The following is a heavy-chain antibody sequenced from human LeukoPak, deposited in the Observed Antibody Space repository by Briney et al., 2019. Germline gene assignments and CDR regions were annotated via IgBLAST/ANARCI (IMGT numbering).Heavy chain of an antibody. CDR3: ARSLGIAGDYFESSSDAFDI. J-gene: IGHJ3*02. Sequence: GESLKISCKGSGYSFTSYWIGWVRQMPGKGLEWMGIIYPGDSDTRYSPSFQGQVTISADKSISTAYLQWSSLKASDTAMYYCARSLGIAGDYFESSSDAFDIWGQGTMVTVSS. CDR2: IYPGDSDT. D-gene: IGHD4-17*01. V-gene: IGHV5-51*01. CDR1: GYSFTSYW.